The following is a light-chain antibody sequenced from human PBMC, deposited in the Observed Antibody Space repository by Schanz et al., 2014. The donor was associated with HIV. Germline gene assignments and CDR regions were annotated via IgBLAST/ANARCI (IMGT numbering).Light chain of an antibody. CDR2: EVS. Sequence: QSALTQPPSVSGSPGQSVTISCTGTSSDVGSYNLVSWYQQHPGTAPKLMIHEVSNRPSGVSNRFSGSKSGNTASLTISGLQAEDEADYYCSSYTSSSTVLFGGGTKLTVL. V-gene: IGLV2-14*02. CDR1: SSDVGSYNL. J-gene: IGLJ2*01. CDR3: SSYTSSSTVL.